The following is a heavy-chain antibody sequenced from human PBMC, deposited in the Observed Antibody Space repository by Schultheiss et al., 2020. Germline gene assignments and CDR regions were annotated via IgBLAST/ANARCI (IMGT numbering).Heavy chain of an antibody. D-gene: IGHD6-13*01. Sequence: GGSLRLSCAASGFTFSHAWMNWVRQAPGKGLEWVGRIKSKRDGGTIDYAAPVKGRFTISRDDSKNTLYLEMNSLRAEDTAVYYCAKDPRIAAAGTDNWFDPWGQGTLVTVSS. J-gene: IGHJ5*02. V-gene: IGHV3-15*07. CDR2: IKSKRDGGTI. CDR1: GFTFSHAW. CDR3: AKDPRIAAAGTDNWFDP.